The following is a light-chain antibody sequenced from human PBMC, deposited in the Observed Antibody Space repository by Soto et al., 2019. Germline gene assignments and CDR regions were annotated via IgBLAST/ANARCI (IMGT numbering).Light chain of an antibody. CDR1: QSVSSY. CDR2: DTS. J-gene: IGKJ1*01. Sequence: EIVLTQSPATLSLSPGERATLSCRASQSVSSYLAWYQQKPGQAPRLLIYDTSNRATGIPARFSGSGSGTDFARTISSLQPEDFAFYYCQQRSNWPPTFGQGTKVEIK. V-gene: IGKV3-11*01. CDR3: QQRSNWPPT.